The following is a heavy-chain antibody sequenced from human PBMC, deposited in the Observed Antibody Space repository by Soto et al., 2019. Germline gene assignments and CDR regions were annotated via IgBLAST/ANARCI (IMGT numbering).Heavy chain of an antibody. CDR1: GGSISSSSYY. CDR3: ASPKIAFYNWFDP. D-gene: IGHD3-3*02. J-gene: IGHJ5*02. V-gene: IGHV4-39*02. Sequence: QLQLQESGPGLVKPSETLSLTCTVSGGSISSSSYYWGWIRQPPGKGLEWIGSIYYSGSTYYNPALRSRVTISVDTSKNHVALKLSSVTAADTAVYYCASPKIAFYNWFDPWGQGTLVTVSS. CDR2: IYYSGST.